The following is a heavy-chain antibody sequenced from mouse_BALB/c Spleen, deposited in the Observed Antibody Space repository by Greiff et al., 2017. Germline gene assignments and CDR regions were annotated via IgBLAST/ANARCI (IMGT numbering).Heavy chain of an antibody. Sequence: EVQLLQSGAELVKPGASVKLSCTASGFTITDTYMHWVKQRPEQGLEWIGRIDPANGNTKYDPKFQGKATITADASSNTAYLQLSSLTSEDTAVYYCARFPLYSSFAYWGQGTLVTVSA. J-gene: IGHJ3*01. D-gene: IGHD2-1*01. CDR1: GFTITDTY. CDR2: IDPANGNT. V-gene: IGHV14-3*02. CDR3: ARFPLYSSFAY.